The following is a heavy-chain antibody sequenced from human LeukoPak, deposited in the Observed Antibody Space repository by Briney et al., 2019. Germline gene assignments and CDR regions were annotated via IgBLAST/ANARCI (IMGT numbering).Heavy chain of an antibody. CDR2: INHSGST. CDR3: ARSSSSPRLDY. Sequence: SETLSLTCAVYGGSFSGFYWSWIRQPPGKGPEWIGEINHSGSTSYNPSLKSRVAMSVDTSKNQISLKLNSVTAADTAVYYCARSSSSPRLDYWGQGTLVTVSS. D-gene: IGHD6-6*01. V-gene: IGHV4-34*01. J-gene: IGHJ4*02. CDR1: GGSFSGFY.